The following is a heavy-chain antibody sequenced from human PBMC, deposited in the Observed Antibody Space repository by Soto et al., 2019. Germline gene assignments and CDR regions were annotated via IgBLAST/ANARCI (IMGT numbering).Heavy chain of an antibody. CDR2: IYYSGST. CDR3: ARHSSYDSSGYDAFDI. CDR1: GGSISSSSYY. J-gene: IGHJ3*02. V-gene: IGHV4-39*01. Sequence: SETLSLTCTVSGGSISSSSYYWGWIRQPPGKGLEWIGSIYYSGSTYYNPSLKSRVTISVDTPKNQFSLKMSSVTAADAALYYCARHSSYDSSGYDAFDIWGQGTMVTVSS. D-gene: IGHD3-22*01.